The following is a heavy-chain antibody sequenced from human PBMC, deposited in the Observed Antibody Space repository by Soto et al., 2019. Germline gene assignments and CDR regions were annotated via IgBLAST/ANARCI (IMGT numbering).Heavy chain of an antibody. D-gene: IGHD3-22*01. CDR1: GYTFSAYY. V-gene: IGHV1-2*02. Sequence: ASVKVSCKTSGYTFSAYYMHWFRQAPGQGLEWMGWINPKSGGTLYAQKFQGRVTMTRDTSISTAYIELSRLISDDTAVYYCARGGTFAYDTSGYSVYWRQGTMVTVSS. CDR2: INPKSGGT. CDR3: ARGGTFAYDTSGYSVY. J-gene: IGHJ4*02.